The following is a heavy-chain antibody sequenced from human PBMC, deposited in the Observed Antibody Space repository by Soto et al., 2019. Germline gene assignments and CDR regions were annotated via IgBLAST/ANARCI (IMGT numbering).Heavy chain of an antibody. D-gene: IGHD3-10*01. CDR3: AREGGLLWFGELVPLNWFDP. CDR1: GGTFSSYA. V-gene: IGHV1-69*12. J-gene: IGHJ5*02. Sequence: QVQLVQSGAEVKKPGSSVKVSCKASGGTFSSYAISWVRQAPGQGLEWLGGIIPIFGTANYAQKFQGRVTITADESTSTAYMERSSLRSEDTAVYYCAREGGLLWFGELVPLNWFDPWGQGTLVTVSS. CDR2: IIPIFGTA.